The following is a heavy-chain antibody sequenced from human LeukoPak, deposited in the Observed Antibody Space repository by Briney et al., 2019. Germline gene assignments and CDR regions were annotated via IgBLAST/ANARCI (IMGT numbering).Heavy chain of an antibody. D-gene: IGHD2-2*01. CDR1: GGSVSSGSYY. CDR3: ARDRCSSTSCYENWFDP. CDR2: IYCSGST. Sequence: SETLSLTCTVSGGSVSSGSYYWSWIRQPPGKGLEWTGYIYCSGSTNYNPSLKSRVTISVDTSKNQFSLKLSSVTAADTAVYYCARDRCSSTSCYENWFDPWGQGTLVTVSS. V-gene: IGHV4-61*01. J-gene: IGHJ5*02.